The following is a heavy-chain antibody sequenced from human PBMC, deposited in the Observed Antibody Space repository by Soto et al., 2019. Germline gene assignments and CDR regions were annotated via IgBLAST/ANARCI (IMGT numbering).Heavy chain of an antibody. J-gene: IGHJ6*02. Sequence: EVQLFESGGGLVQPGGSLRLSCAASGFTFSSYAMSWVRQAPGKWLEWVSAISGSGGSTYYADSVKGRFTISRDNSKNTLYLQMNSLRAEDTAVYYCAKVPSIGLGMDVWGQGTTVTVSS. V-gene: IGHV3-23*01. CDR1: GFTFSSYA. D-gene: IGHD1-26*01. CDR3: AKVPSIGLGMDV. CDR2: ISGSGGST.